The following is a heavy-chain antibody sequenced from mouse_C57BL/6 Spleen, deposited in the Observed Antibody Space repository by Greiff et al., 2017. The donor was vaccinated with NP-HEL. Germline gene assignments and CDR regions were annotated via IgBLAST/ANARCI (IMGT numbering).Heavy chain of an antibody. Sequence: VQLQQSGPELVKPGASVKISCKASGYAFSSSWMNWVKQRPGKGLEWIGRIYPGDGDTKYNGKFKGKATLTADKSSSTAYMQLSSLTSEDSAVYFCARDYGYGQDYWGQGTTLTVSS. J-gene: IGHJ2*01. V-gene: IGHV1-82*01. CDR1: GYAFSSSW. CDR3: ARDYGYGQDY. CDR2: IYPGDGDT. D-gene: IGHD1-2*01.